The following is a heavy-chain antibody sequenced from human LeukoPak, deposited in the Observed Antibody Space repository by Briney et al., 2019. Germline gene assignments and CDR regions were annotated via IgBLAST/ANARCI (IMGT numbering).Heavy chain of an antibody. J-gene: IGHJ6*03. V-gene: IGHV4-34*01. D-gene: IGHD2-15*01. CDR1: GASFNGYY. Sequence: SETLSLTCTVDGASFNGYYWTWIRQPPGKGLEWMGVINHIGSSNHNPSLNSRVSISIDTSRNQFCLNLKSVTAADTAVYYCARGGPYCSGATYYSYNSYYYMDVWDKGTAVTVSS. CDR2: INHIGSS. CDR3: ARGGPYCSGATYYSYNSYYYMDV.